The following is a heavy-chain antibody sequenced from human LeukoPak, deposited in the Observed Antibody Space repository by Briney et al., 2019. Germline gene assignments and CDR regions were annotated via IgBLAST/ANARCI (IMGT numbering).Heavy chain of an antibody. V-gene: IGHV3-74*01. CDR3: ARDPSSSSNRGYFQH. CDR1: GFTFSNYW. J-gene: IGHJ1*01. Sequence: GGSLRLSCGASGFTFSNYWMHWVRQAPGKGLVWVSRINSEGSGIRYADSVKGRFTISRDNAKNTVYLQMNSLRIGDTALYFCARDPSSSSNRGYFQHWGQGTLVTVSS. CDR2: INSEGSGI. D-gene: IGHD6-13*01.